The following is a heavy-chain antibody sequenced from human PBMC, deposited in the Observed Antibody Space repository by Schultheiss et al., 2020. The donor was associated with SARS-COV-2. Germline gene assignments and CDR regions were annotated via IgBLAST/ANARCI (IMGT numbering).Heavy chain of an antibody. CDR2: INPNSGGT. Sequence: ASVKVSCKASGYTFTGYYMHWVRQAPGQGLEWMGWINPNSGGTNYAQKFQGRVTMTRDTSISTAYMELSSLRSEDTAVYYYTSTLADYDILTGYYLCRVDYWGQGTLVTVSS. D-gene: IGHD3-9*01. CDR3: TSTLADYDILTGYYLCRVDY. V-gene: IGHV1-2*02. J-gene: IGHJ4*02. CDR1: GYTFTGYY.